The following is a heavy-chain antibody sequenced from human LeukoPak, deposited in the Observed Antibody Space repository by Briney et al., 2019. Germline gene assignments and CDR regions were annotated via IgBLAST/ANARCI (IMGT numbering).Heavy chain of an antibody. Sequence: ASVKVSCKASGYTSTSYGISWVRQAPGQGLEWMGWISAYNGNTNYAQKLQGRVTMTTDTSTSTAYMELRSLRSDDTAVYYCATFGSSSWSVNAFDIWGQGTMVTVSS. V-gene: IGHV1-18*01. J-gene: IGHJ3*02. CDR3: ATFGSSSWSVNAFDI. CDR1: GYTSTSYG. D-gene: IGHD6-13*01. CDR2: ISAYNGNT.